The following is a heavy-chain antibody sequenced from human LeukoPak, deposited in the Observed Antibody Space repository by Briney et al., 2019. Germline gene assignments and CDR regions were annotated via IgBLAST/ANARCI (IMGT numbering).Heavy chain of an antibody. Sequence: PGGSLRLSCAASGLSFIIYGMHWVRQAPGKGLEWVAVISYDGSNKYYADSVKGRFTISRDNSKNTLYLQMNSLRAEDTAVYYCAKDRFLEWLWRGMDVWGKGTTVTVSS. CDR2: ISYDGSNK. CDR3: AKDRFLEWLWRGMDV. V-gene: IGHV3-30*18. J-gene: IGHJ6*04. CDR1: GLSFIIYG. D-gene: IGHD3-3*01.